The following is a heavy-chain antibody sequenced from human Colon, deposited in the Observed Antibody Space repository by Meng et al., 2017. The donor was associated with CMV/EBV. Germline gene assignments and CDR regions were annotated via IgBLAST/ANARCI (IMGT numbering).Heavy chain of an antibody. CDR1: GFTFSSYT. D-gene: IGHD1-7*01. Sequence: EVQLVESGGGLVKPGGYLRLSCAASGFTFSSYTMNWVRQAPGKGLEWVSSISSSSTYTYYADSVKGRFTISRDNAKNSLYLQMNSLRAEDTAVYYCARDGTGTTPTYFHYWGQGTLVTV. V-gene: IGHV3-21*01. CDR2: ISSSSTYT. J-gene: IGHJ4*02. CDR3: ARDGTGTTPTYFHY.